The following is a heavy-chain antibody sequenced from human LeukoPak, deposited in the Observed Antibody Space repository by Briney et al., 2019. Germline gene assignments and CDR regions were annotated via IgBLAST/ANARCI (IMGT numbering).Heavy chain of an antibody. Sequence: GGSLRLSCAASGFTFSSYGMHWVRQAPGKGLEWVAVISYDGSNKYYADSVKGRFTISRDNSKNTLYLQTNSLRAEDTAVYYCAKDLRYSSSWYYYYGMDVWGQGTTVTVSS. V-gene: IGHV3-30*18. CDR3: AKDLRYSSSWYYYYGMDV. J-gene: IGHJ6*02. D-gene: IGHD6-13*01. CDR1: GFTFSSYG. CDR2: ISYDGSNK.